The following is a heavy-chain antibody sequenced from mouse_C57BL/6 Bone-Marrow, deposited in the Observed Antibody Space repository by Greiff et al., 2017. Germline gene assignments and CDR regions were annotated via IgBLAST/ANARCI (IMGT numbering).Heavy chain of an antibody. J-gene: IGHJ2*01. Sequence: EVMLVESGGGLVKPGGSLKLSCAASGFTFSSYAMSWVRQTPEKRLEWVATISDGGGYTYYPDNVKGRFTISRDNAKNNLYLQMSHLKSEDTAMYYCASADYGDFDYWGQGTTLTVSS. D-gene: IGHD2-4*01. CDR1: GFTFSSYA. CDR2: ISDGGGYT. CDR3: ASADYGDFDY. V-gene: IGHV5-4*03.